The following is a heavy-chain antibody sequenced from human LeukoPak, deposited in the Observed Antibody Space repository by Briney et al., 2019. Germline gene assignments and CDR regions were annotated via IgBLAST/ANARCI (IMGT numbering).Heavy chain of an antibody. CDR3: ARGTTYCGGDCSDYFDY. D-gene: IGHD2-21*02. CDR2: INPNSGGT. Sequence: ASVKVSCKASGYTFTGYYMHWVRQAPGQGLEWMGCINPNSGGTNYAQKFQSRVTMTRDTSISTAYMELSRLRSDDTAVYYCARGTTYCGGDCSDYFDYWGQGTLVTVSS. V-gene: IGHV1-2*02. CDR1: GYTFTGYY. J-gene: IGHJ4*02.